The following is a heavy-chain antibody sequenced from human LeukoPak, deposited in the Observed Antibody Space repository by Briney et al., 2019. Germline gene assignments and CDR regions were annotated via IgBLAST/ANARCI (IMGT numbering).Heavy chain of an antibody. CDR2: IWYDGTNK. D-gene: IGHD6-19*01. J-gene: IGHJ4*02. CDR1: GFTFSDYG. V-gene: IGHV3-33*01. Sequence: GGSLRLSCAASGFTFSDYGMHWVRQAPGKGLEWVAVIWYDGTNKYYADSVEGRFTISRDNSKNTLYLQMNSLRAEDTAVYYCARTRYNSGGGDYWGQGTRVTVSP. CDR3: ARTRYNSGGGDY.